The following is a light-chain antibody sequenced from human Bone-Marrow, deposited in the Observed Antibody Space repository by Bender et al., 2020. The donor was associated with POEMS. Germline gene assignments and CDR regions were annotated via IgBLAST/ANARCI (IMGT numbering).Light chain of an antibody. CDR1: SSDVGDYTA. V-gene: IGLV2-14*01. Sequence: QSALTQPASVSGSPGQSITISCTGTSSDVGDYTAVSWYQQHPGKAPKLMIYEVSKRPSGVSNRFSGSKSGNTASLTISGLQAEDEADYYCSSYTSGIWVFGGGTKLTVL. CDR3: SSYTSGIWV. CDR2: EVS. J-gene: IGLJ3*02.